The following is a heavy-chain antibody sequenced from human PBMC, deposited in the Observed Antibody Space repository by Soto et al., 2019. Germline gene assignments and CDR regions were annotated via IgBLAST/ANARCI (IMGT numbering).Heavy chain of an antibody. D-gene: IGHD3-10*01. J-gene: IGHJ4*02. CDR1: GGSISSSSYY. CDR3: ASHSGSPFAY. V-gene: IGHV4-39*01. Sequence: SETLSLTCTVSGGSISSSSYYWGWIRQPPGKGLEWIGSIYYSGSTYYNPSLKRRVPISVDTSKNQFSLKLSSVSVADTAVYYCASHSGSPFAYWGQGTLVTVSS. CDR2: IYYSGST.